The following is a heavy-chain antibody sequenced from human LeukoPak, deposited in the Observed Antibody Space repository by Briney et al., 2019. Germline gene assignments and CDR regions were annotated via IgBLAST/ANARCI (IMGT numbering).Heavy chain of an antibody. V-gene: IGHV3-74*01. CDR3: ARDDNYYDSSGYYYY. D-gene: IGHD3-22*01. J-gene: IGHJ4*02. CDR1: GFTFSSYW. Sequence: PGGSLRLSCAASGFTFSSYWMHWVRQAPGKGLVWVSRINSDGSSTSYADSVKGRFTNSRDNAKNTLYLQMNSLRAEDTATYYCARDDNYYDSSGYYYYWGQGTLVTVSS. CDR2: INSDGSST.